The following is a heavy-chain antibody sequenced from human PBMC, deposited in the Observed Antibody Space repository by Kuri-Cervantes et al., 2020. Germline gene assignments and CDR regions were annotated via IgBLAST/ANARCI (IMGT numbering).Heavy chain of an antibody. Sequence: GGSLRLSCAASGFTFSRYAMSWVRQAPGKGLEWVSAISGSGGSTYYADSVKGRFTISRDNAKNSLYLQMSSLRDEDTAVYYCARGGGALTTEDGMDVWGQGTTVTVSS. CDR3: ARGGGALTTEDGMDV. V-gene: IGHV3-23*01. CDR2: ISGSGGST. CDR1: GFTFSRYA. J-gene: IGHJ6*02. D-gene: IGHD4-11*01.